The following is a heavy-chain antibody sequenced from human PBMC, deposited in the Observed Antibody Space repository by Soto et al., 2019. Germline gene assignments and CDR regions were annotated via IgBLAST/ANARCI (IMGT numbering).Heavy chain of an antibody. CDR2: ISAYNGNT. CDR3: ARGAPYNWNPTSNWFDP. D-gene: IGHD1-20*01. CDR1: GYTFTSYG. V-gene: IGHV1-18*04. Sequence: ASVKVSCKASGYTFTSYGISWVRQAPGQGLEWMGWISAYNGNTNYAQKLQGRVTMTTDTSTSTAYMELRSLRSDDTAVYYCARGAPYNWNPTSNWFDPWGQGTLVTVSS. J-gene: IGHJ5*02.